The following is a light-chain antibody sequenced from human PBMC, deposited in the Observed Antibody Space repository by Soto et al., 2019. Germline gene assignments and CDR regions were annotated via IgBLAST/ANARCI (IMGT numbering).Light chain of an antibody. J-gene: IGKJ1*01. Sequence: DIQMTQSPSTLSASVGDRVTITCRASQSISSWLAWYQQKPGKAPKLLIYDASSLESGVPSRFSGSGSGTEFTLNISSLQPYDFATYYCHQYNSYSWTFGQGNKVEI. CDR1: QSISSW. V-gene: IGKV1-5*01. CDR3: HQYNSYSWT. CDR2: DAS.